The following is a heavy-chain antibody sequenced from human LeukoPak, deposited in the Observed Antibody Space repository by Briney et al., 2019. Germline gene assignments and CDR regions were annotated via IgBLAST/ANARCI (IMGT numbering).Heavy chain of an antibody. CDR1: GFTFDDYG. D-gene: IGHD5/OR15-5a*01. CDR3: ASLPTPDV. V-gene: IGHV3-21*01. J-gene: IGHJ6*04. Sequence: GGSLRLSCAASGFTFDDYGMSWVRQAPGEGLEWVSSISSSSSYIYYADSVKGRFTISRDNAKNSLYLQMNSLRAEDTAVYYCASLPTPDVWGKGTTVTVSS. CDR2: ISSSSSYI.